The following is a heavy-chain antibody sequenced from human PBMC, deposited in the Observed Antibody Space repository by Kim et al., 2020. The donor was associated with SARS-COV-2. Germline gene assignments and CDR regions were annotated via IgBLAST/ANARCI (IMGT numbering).Heavy chain of an antibody. D-gene: IGHD1-1*01. Sequence: GGSLRLSCAASGFTFSTYSMNWVRQAPGKGLQWISYINSGSSNILYADSVKGRFTVSRDNAKNSLYLQMNSLRDEDTAVYYCARALNERGPNWFGPWGQGALVTVSS. J-gene: IGHJ5*02. CDR2: INSGSSNI. CDR3: ARALNERGPNWFGP. CDR1: GFTFSTYS. V-gene: IGHV3-48*02.